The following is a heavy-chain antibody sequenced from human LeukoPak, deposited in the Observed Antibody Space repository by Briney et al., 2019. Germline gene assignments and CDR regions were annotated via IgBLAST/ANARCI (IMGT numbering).Heavy chain of an antibody. J-gene: IGHJ5*02. D-gene: IGHD6-6*01. CDR2: MNPNSGNT. CDR1: GYTFTSYD. V-gene: IGHV1-8*01. CDR3: ARDWGYSSSSMTPYNWFDP. Sequence: ASVKVSCKASGYTFTSYDINWVRQATGQGLEWMGWMNPNSGNTGYAQKFQGRVTMTRNTSISTAYTELSSLRSEDTAVYYCARDWGYSSSSMTPYNWFDPWGQGTLVTVSS.